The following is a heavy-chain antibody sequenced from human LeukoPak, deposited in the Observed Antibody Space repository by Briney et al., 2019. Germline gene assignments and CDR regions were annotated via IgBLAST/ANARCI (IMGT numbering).Heavy chain of an antibody. D-gene: IGHD3-3*01. CDR2: ISGSGGST. CDR1: GFTFSSYA. Sequence: PGGSLRLSCAASGFTFSSYAMSWVRQAPGKGLEWVSAISGSGGSTYYADSVKGRFTISRDNSKNTLYLQMNSLRAEDTAVYYCAKVEQPDYDFWSGYNWYFDYWGQGTLVTVSS. V-gene: IGHV3-23*01. J-gene: IGHJ4*02. CDR3: AKVEQPDYDFWSGYNWYFDY.